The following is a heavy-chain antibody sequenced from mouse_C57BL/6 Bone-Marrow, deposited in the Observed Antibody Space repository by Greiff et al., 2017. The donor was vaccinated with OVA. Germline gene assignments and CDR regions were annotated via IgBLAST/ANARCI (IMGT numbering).Heavy chain of an antibody. J-gene: IGHJ4*01. CDR1: GYSITSCYY. CDR3: ARDEEYYGSSAGPYAMDY. Sequence: EVQLQESGPGLVKPSQSLSLTCSVTGYSITSCYYWYWIRQFPGNKLEWMGYISNDGSNNYNPSLKNRISITLDTSKNQFFLKLKSVTTEETATYDCARDEEYYGSSAGPYAMDYWGQGTSVTVSS. CDR2: ISNDGSN. D-gene: IGHD1-1*01. V-gene: IGHV3-6*01.